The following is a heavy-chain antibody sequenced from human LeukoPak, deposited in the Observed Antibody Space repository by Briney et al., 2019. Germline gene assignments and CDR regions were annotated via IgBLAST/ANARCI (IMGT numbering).Heavy chain of an antibody. V-gene: IGHV3-23*01. CDR1: GFTFNSYA. CDR3: AKDYIGYDEDFDY. Sequence: GGSLRLSCAASGFTFNSYAMSWVRQAPGKGLEWVSSISGSGYSTYYPKSVKGRFSISRDNSKNTLYLEMNSLRAEDTAVYYCAKDYIGYDEDFDYWGQGTLVTVSS. J-gene: IGHJ4*02. D-gene: IGHD2-2*01. CDR2: ISGSGYST.